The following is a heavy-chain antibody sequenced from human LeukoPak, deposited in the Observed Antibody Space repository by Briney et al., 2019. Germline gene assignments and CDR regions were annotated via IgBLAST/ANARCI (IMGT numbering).Heavy chain of an antibody. CDR3: ARAGLSLPVDY. CDR1: GGSISSGGYY. V-gene: IGHV4-31*03. Sequence: SQTLSLTCTVSGGSISSGGYYWSWIRQHPGKGLEWIGYIYYSGSTYYNPSLKSRVTISVDTSKNQFSLKLSSVTAADTAVYYCARAGLSLPVDYWGQGTLVTVSS. J-gene: IGHJ4*02. CDR2: IYYSGST. D-gene: IGHD3-16*02.